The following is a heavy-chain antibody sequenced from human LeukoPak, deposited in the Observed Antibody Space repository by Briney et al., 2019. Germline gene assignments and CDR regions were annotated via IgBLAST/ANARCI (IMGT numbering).Heavy chain of an antibody. CDR3: ARHSDTIDY. CDR1: GFTFSNYA. V-gene: IGHV3-73*01. Sequence: PGGSLRLSCAASGFTFSNYAMTWVRQASGRGLEWVGHIRNKPSSHATAYAASVKGRFTISRDDSKSTAYLQMNSLKTEDTAVYYCARHSDTIDYWGQGTLVTVSS. CDR2: IRNKPSSHAT. J-gene: IGHJ4*02.